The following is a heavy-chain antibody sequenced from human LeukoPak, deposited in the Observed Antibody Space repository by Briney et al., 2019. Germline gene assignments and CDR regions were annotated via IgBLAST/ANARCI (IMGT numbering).Heavy chain of an antibody. Sequence: ASVKVSCKASGYTFTSYGISWVRQAPGQGLEWMGWISAYNGNTNYAQKLQGRVTMTTDTSTSTAYMELRSLRSDDTAVYYCARDLTRITWYQLQSGPYYFDYWGQGTLVTVSS. D-gene: IGHD2-2*01. CDR1: GYTFTSYG. CDR2: ISAYNGNT. J-gene: IGHJ4*02. CDR3: ARDLTRITWYQLQSGPYYFDY. V-gene: IGHV1-18*04.